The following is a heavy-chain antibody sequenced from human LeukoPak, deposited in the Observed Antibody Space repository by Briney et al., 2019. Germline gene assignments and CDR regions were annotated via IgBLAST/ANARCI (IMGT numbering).Heavy chain of an antibody. V-gene: IGHV3-74*01. CDR3: ARVGFGYGGLDV. CDR2: INSDGSST. D-gene: IGHD3-10*01. Sequence: QPGGSLRLSCGASGFTFRNYWMHWVRQAPGKGRVWVSRINSDGSSTSYADSVKGRFTISRDNAKNTLFLQMSSLRAEDTAVYYCARVGFGYGGLDVWGQGTTVTVSS. CDR1: GFTFRNYW. J-gene: IGHJ6*02.